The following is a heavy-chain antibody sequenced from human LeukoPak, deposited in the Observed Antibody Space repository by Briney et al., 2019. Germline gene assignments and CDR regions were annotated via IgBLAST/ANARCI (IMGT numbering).Heavy chain of an antibody. CDR2: INSDGDT. Sequence: GGSLRLSCAASGFSFSSDWMYWVRQAPGKGLVWVSRINSDGDTDYADAVKGRFTISRDNAKNTLYLQMNSLRAEDTAVYHCVKGALMDYWGQGTLVTVSS. CDR3: VKGALMDY. J-gene: IGHJ4*02. V-gene: IGHV3-74*01. CDR1: GFSFSSDW.